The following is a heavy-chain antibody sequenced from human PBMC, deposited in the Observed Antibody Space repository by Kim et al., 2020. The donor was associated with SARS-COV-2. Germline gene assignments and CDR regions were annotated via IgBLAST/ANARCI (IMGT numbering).Heavy chain of an antibody. D-gene: IGHD3-16*01. V-gene: IGHV3-7*01. CDR3: ARDIRGTWFDP. CDR2: GK. J-gene: IGHJ5*02. Sequence: GKYYIDSVKGRITISRDNAKNLMYLQMSGLGAEDTAVYYCARDIRGTWFDPWGQGTLVTVSS.